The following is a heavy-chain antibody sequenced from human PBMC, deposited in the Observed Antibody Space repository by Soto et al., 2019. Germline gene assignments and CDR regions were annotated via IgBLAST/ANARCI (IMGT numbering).Heavy chain of an antibody. CDR3: ARESISPTYYYYGMDV. J-gene: IGHJ6*02. Sequence: ETLPLSCAVYGGYFSGYYWSWIRQPPGKGLEWIGEINHSGSTNCNPSLKSRVTISVDTSKNQFSLNLSSVTAADTAVYYCARESISPTYYYYGMDVWGQGTTVTVSS. V-gene: IGHV4-34*01. CDR2: INHSGST. D-gene: IGHD3-9*01. CDR1: GGYFSGYY.